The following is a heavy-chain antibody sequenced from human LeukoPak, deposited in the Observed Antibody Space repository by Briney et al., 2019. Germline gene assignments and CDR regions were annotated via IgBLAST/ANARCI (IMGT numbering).Heavy chain of an antibody. V-gene: IGHV4-59*01. Sequence: SETLSLTCTVSGVPITTFYWSWIRQPPGKGLEWIGSVSYAGSTNYNPSLKSRVTLSIDTSNNQFSLRLSSVTTADTGLYFCARVRTRDGYNYGGSSYYYGLDVWGRGTTVSVPS. J-gene: IGHJ6*02. CDR3: ARVRTRDGYNYGGSSYYYGLDV. CDR2: VSYAGST. D-gene: IGHD5-24*01. CDR1: GVPITTFY.